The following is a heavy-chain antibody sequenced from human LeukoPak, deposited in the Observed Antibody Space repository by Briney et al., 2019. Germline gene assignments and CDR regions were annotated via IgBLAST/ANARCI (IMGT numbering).Heavy chain of an antibody. J-gene: IGHJ1*01. Sequence: SETLSLTCTVSGGSISSGGYYWSWIRQPPGKGLEWIGYIYHSGSTYYNPSLKSRVTISVDRSKNQFSLKLSSVTAADTAVYYCASTIGYSSSWYLQHWGQGTLVTVSS. V-gene: IGHV4-30-2*01. CDR1: GGSISSGGYY. CDR3: ASTIGYSSSWYLQH. D-gene: IGHD6-13*01. CDR2: IYHSGST.